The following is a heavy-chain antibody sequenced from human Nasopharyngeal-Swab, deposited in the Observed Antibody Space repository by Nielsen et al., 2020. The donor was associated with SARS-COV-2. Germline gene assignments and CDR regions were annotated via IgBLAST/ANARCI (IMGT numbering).Heavy chain of an antibody. V-gene: IGHV1-69*13. CDR2: IIPIFGTA. CDR1: GGTFSSYA. Sequence: SVKVSCKASGGTFSSYAISWVRQAPGQGLEWMGGIIPIFGTANYAQKFQGRVTITADESTSTAYMELSSLRSEDTAVYYYARDALWFGELLSQGGWFDPWGQGTLVTVSS. CDR3: ARDALWFGELLSQGGWFDP. D-gene: IGHD3-10*01. J-gene: IGHJ5*02.